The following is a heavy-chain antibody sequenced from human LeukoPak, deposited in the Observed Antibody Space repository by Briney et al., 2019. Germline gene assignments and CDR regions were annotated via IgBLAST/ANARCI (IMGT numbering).Heavy chain of an antibody. Sequence: GGYLRLSCAASGFTFSDYYMSWIRQAPGKGLEWVSYISSSGSTIYYADSVKGRFTISRDNAKNSLYLQMNSLRAEDTAVYYCARDLEVVAATGYFDYWGQGTLVTVSS. D-gene: IGHD2-15*01. CDR3: ARDLEVVAATGYFDY. V-gene: IGHV3-11*04. CDR2: ISSSGSTI. CDR1: GFTFSDYY. J-gene: IGHJ4*02.